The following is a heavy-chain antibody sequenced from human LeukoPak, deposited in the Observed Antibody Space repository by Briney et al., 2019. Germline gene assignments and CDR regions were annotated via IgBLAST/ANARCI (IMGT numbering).Heavy chain of an antibody. CDR1: GGSISSGDYY. Sequence: PSQTLSLTCTVSGGSISSGDYYWSWIRQPPGKGLEWIGYIYYSGSTYYNPSLKSRVTISVDTSKNQFSLKLSSVTAADTAVYYCARGGWSQVFEGDYFDYXXXGTLVTVSS. CDR2: IYYSGST. V-gene: IGHV4-30-4*01. CDR3: ARGGWSQVFEGDYFDY. J-gene: IGHJ4*02. D-gene: IGHD2-15*01.